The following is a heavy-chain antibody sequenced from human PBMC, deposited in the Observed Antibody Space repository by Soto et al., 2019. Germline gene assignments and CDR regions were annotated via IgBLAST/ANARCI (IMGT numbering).Heavy chain of an antibody. CDR3: ARRYAGSIDY. D-gene: IGHD6-13*01. J-gene: IGHJ4*02. V-gene: IGHV4-59*08. Sequence: SETLSLTCTVSGGSISSDYWSWIRQPPGKALEWIGYIYYSGSTNYNPSLKSRVTISVDTSKNQFSLKLSSVTAADTAAYYCARRYAGSIDYLGQGTLLTVSS. CDR1: GGSISSDY. CDR2: IYYSGST.